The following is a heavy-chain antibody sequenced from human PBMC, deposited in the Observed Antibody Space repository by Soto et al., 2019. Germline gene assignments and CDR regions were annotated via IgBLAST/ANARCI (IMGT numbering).Heavy chain of an antibody. CDR1: GFTFSNHA. CDR3: AKVYSSSAYYPDY. CDR2: ISAGGGST. Sequence: EVQLLESGGDWVHPGGSLRLSCAASGFTFSNHAMSWVRQAPGKGLEWVSAISAGGGSTYHADSVKGRFTISRDNSKNMVYLQINSLTAADTALYYCAKVYSSSAYYPDYWGQGTLVTVSS. J-gene: IGHJ4*02. V-gene: IGHV3-23*01. D-gene: IGHD3-22*01.